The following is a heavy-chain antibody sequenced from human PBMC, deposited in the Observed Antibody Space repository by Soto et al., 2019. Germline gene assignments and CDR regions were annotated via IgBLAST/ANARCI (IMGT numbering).Heavy chain of an antibody. D-gene: IGHD6-13*01. CDR1: GGSFSGYY. V-gene: IGHV4-34*01. Sequence: PSETLSLTCAVYGGSFSGYYCSWIRQPPGKGLEWIGEINHSGSTNYNPSLKSRVTISVDTSKNQFSLKLGSVTAADTAVYYCAREDSSSWPPFDYWGQGTRVTVSS. CDR3: AREDSSSWPPFDY. J-gene: IGHJ4*02. CDR2: INHSGST.